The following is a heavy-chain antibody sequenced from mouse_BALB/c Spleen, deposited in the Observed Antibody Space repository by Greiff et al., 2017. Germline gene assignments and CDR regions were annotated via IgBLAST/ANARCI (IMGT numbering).Heavy chain of an antibody. Sequence: VQLQQSGAELVKPGASVKLSCTASGFNIKDTYMHWVKQRPEQGLEWIGRIDPANGNTKYDPKFQGKATITADTSSNTAYLQLSSLTSEDTAVYYCASSYGNYVGWFAYWGQGTLVTVSA. D-gene: IGHD2-1*01. CDR3: ASSYGNYVGWFAY. CDR2: IDPANGNT. CDR1: GFNIKDTY. J-gene: IGHJ3*01. V-gene: IGHV14-3*02.